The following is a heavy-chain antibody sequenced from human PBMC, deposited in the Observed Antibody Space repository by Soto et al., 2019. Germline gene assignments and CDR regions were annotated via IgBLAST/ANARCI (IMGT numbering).Heavy chain of an antibody. Sequence: GGSLRLSCAASGFTFSSYGMHWVRQAPGKGLEWVAVISYDGSNKYYADSVKGRFTIPRDNSKNTLYLQMNSLRAEDTAVYYCAKDLCSSTSCYTYFDYWGQGTLVTVSS. D-gene: IGHD2-2*02. CDR3: AKDLCSSTSCYTYFDY. J-gene: IGHJ4*02. V-gene: IGHV3-30*18. CDR1: GFTFSSYG. CDR2: ISYDGSNK.